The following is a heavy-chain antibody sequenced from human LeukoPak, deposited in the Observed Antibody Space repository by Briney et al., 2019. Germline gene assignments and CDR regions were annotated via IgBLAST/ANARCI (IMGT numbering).Heavy chain of an antibody. V-gene: IGHV4-39*01. Sequence: PSETLSLTCTVSGGSISSSSYYWGWIRQPPGKGLEWIGSICYSGSTYYNPSLKSRVTISVDTSKNQFSLKLSSVTAADTAVYYCATSYIVLMWGGFDPWGQGTLVTVSS. J-gene: IGHJ5*02. CDR1: GGSISSSSYY. CDR2: ICYSGST. D-gene: IGHD2-8*01. CDR3: ATSYIVLMWGGFDP.